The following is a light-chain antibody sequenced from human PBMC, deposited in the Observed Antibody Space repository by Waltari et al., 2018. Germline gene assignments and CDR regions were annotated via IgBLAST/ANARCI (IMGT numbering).Light chain of an antibody. CDR2: DVV. CDR3: CSYTSSDTYV. J-gene: IGLJ1*01. CDR1: RSDFSLLDY. V-gene: IGLV2-14*03. Sequence: SALPQPASVSGSPGQSITISCTGNRSDFSLLDYVSWYQQRPGKVPRLIIYDVVKRPSGVSNRFSGSMSGYTATLTISGLQAEDEADYYCCSYTSSDTYVFGSGTTVTVL.